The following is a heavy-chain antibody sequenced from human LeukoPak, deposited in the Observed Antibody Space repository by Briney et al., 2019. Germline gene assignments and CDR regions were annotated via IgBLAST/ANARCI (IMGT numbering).Heavy chain of an antibody. CDR1: GFTFSTYG. Sequence: PGRSLRLSCAASGFTFSTYGFHWVRQAPGKGLEWVAATFYDGSKSFYTDSVKGRFTISRDNSKNTLYLQMNSLRAEDTAVYYCAKMRGLGVYYFDYWGQGTLVTVSS. D-gene: IGHD3/OR15-3a*01. J-gene: IGHJ4*02. CDR2: TFYDGSKS. CDR3: AKMRGLGVYYFDY. V-gene: IGHV3-33*06.